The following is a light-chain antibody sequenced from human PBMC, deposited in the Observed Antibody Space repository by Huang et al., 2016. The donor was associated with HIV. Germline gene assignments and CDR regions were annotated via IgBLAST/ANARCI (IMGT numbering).Light chain of an antibody. CDR1: QRVSSRY. V-gene: IGKV3-20*01. CDR3: QQYDSSPWT. CDR2: GAS. Sequence: EIVLTQFPVTMSLSPGERATLSCRASQRVSSRYLAWYQQKPGQAPRLLFYGASSRATGIPDKFSGSWSGTDFTLTISRLEPEDFAVYYCQQYDSSPWTFGQGTKVEIK. J-gene: IGKJ1*01.